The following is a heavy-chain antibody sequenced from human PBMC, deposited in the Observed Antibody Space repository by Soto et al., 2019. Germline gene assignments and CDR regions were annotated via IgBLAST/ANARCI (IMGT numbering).Heavy chain of an antibody. Sequence: QVQLQQWGAGLLKPSETLSLTCAVYGGSFSGYYCSWIRQPPGKGLEWIGEINHSGSTNYNPSLKSRVTISVDTSKNQFSLKLSSVTAADTAVYYCARGKAARPGYYFDYWGQGTLVTVSS. CDR2: INHSGST. CDR3: ARGKAARPGYYFDY. V-gene: IGHV4-34*01. CDR1: GGSFSGYY. J-gene: IGHJ4*02. D-gene: IGHD6-6*01.